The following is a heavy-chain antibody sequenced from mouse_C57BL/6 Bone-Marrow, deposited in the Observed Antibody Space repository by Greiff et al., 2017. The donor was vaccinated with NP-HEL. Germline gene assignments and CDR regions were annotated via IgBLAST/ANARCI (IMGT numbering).Heavy chain of an antibody. CDR2: IDPSDSYT. Sequence: QVHVKQPGAELVRPGTSVKLSCKASGYTFTSYWMHWVKQRPGQGLEWIGVIDPSDSYTNYNQKFKGKATLTVDTSSSTAYMQLSSLTSEDSAVYYCALYDYDDLLFDYWGQGTTLTVSS. CDR1: GYTFTSYW. CDR3: ALYDYDDLLFDY. J-gene: IGHJ2*01. V-gene: IGHV1-59*01. D-gene: IGHD2-4*01.